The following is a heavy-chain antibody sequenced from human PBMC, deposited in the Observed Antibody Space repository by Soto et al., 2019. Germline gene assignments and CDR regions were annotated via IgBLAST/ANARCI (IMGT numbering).Heavy chain of an antibody. J-gene: IGHJ4*02. V-gene: IGHV1-2*02. Sequence: QVQLVQSGADVKKPGASVKVSCKTSGYTFSGYFMHWLRQAPGQGLEWMGWMNPNSGGTDYARNFQCRVSMTWATSISTAYMELSGLRSGDTAIYYWARGYSCSSWGVFDCGGQGTLVTVSS. CDR2: MNPNSGGT. CDR1: GYTFSGYF. D-gene: IGHD6-13*01. CDR3: ARGYSCSSWGVFDC.